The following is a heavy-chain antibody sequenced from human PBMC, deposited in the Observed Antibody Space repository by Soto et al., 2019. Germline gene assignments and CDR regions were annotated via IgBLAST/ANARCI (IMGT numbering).Heavy chain of an antibody. J-gene: IGHJ4*02. D-gene: IGHD2-15*01. CDR2: IYPGDSDT. CDR1: GYSFSTHW. CDR3: AKALRYSTPFDY. Sequence: PGDSLKISCKGSGYSFSTHWIGWVRQMPGKGLEWMAIIYPGDSDTRYSPSFQGQVTLSVDKSFATTFLQWNSLKASDTATYYCAKALRYSTPFDYWGQGTLVTVSS. V-gene: IGHV5-51*01.